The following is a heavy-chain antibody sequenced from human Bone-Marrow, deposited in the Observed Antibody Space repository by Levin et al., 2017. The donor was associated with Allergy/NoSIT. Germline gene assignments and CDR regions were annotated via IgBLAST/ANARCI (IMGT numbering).Heavy chain of an antibody. V-gene: IGHV3-23*01. CDR2: VSGSGDST. D-gene: IGHD4-17*01. CDR1: GFTFRNYV. J-gene: IGHJ2*01. CDR3: AKDPDYGDYSSYWYFDL. Sequence: RGSLRLSCVVSGFTFRNYVVSWVRQVPGKGLEWVSSVSGSGDSTYYADSVRGRFTISRDNSKNTLYLQMNSLRAEDTAVYYCAKDPDYGDYSSYWYFDLWGRGTLVTVSS.